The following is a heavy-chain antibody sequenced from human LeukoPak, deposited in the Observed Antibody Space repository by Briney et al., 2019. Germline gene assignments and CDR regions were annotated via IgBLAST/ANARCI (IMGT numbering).Heavy chain of an antibody. Sequence: RASETLSLTCTVSGVSISSGRYYWRWIRQPAGKGLQWIGCIYYSGSTYYNPSLKSRVTISVDTSKNQFSLKLSSVTAADTAVYYCARVRVAAAEDAFDFWGQGTMVTVSS. CDR1: GVSISSGRYY. D-gene: IGHD6-13*01. CDR3: ARVRVAAAEDAFDF. CDR2: IYYSGST. J-gene: IGHJ3*01. V-gene: IGHV4-39*07.